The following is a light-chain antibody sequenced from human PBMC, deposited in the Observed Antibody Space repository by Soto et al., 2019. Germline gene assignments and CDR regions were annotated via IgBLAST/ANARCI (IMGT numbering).Light chain of an antibody. CDR2: EVT. CDR3: SSYTISNTLPFV. J-gene: IGLJ1*01. V-gene: IGLV2-14*01. Sequence: ALTHPASLSGSPRQSITISCTGTRRDVGGYNYVSWYQQYPGKSPKLLIYEVTHRPSGVSNRFSGSKSGNTASLTISGLQAEDEADYYCSSYTISNTLPFVFGTGTKVTVL. CDR1: RRDVGGYNY.